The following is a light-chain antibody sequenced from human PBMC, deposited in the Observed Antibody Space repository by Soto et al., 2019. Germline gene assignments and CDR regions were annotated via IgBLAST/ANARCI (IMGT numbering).Light chain of an antibody. V-gene: IGLV2-14*03. CDR2: GVS. CDR1: SSDVGAYKY. CDR3: SSFTGPTTLDV. J-gene: IGLJ1*01. Sequence: QSALTQPASVSGSPGQSVTISCTGTSSDVGAYKYVSWYQKHPGKAPKLMIYGVSNRPAGISNRFSGSKSGNTAFLTISGLQPEDEAEYYCSSFTGPTTLDVFGTGTKHTVL.